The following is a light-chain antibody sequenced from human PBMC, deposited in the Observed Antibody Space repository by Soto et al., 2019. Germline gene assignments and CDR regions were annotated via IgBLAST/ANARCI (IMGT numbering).Light chain of an antibody. Sequence: DIQMTQSPSTLSASVGDRVTITCRASQSISTWLAWYQQKPGKAPKLLIYRASSLESGVPSRFSGSGSGTEFTLTISILQPDDLATYYCQQYDIYWTFGQGTKVEIK. CDR2: RAS. J-gene: IGKJ1*01. V-gene: IGKV1-5*03. CDR1: QSISTW. CDR3: QQYDIYWT.